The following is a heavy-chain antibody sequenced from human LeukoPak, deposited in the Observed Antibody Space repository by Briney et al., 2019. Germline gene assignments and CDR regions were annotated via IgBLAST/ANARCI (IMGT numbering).Heavy chain of an antibody. CDR3: ARDERWIQFNY. CDR2: LYSGGDT. V-gene: IGHV3-66*01. CDR1: GFTVSGSY. D-gene: IGHD5-18*01. Sequence: GGSLRLPCAASGFTVSGSYMSWVRQAPGKGLEWVSVLYSGGDTYYADSVKGRFTISRDNSKNTLYLHMNGLRVEDTAIYYCARDERWIQFNYWGQGTLVTVSS. J-gene: IGHJ4*02.